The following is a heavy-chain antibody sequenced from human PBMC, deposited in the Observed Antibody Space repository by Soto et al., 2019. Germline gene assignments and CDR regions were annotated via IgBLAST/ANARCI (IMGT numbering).Heavy chain of an antibody. D-gene: IGHD5-12*01. CDR1: GGSISSSSYY. CDR2: IYYSGST. Sequence: SETLSLTCTVSGGSISSSSYYWGWIRQPPGKGLEWIGSIYYSGSTYYNPSLKSRVTISVDTSKNQFSLKLSSVAAADTAVYYCARDGGCRDGYTVGCNWFDPWGQGTLVTVSS. J-gene: IGHJ5*02. CDR3: ARDGGCRDGYTVGCNWFDP. V-gene: IGHV4-39*02.